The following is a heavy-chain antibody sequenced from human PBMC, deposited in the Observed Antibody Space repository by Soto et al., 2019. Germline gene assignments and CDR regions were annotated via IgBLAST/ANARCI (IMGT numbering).Heavy chain of an antibody. D-gene: IGHD1-26*01. CDR2: NNGGNGDT. CDR3: ARGPLSRYSADFR. J-gene: IGHJ4*02. CDR1: GYTFTSYA. V-gene: IGHV1-3*01. Sequence: QVQLVQSGAEVKKPGASVRISCRTSGYTFTSYAITWLRHAPGQRLEWMGWNNGGNGDTKYSQKVHDRLAITRDTSATTGSLGLSSLTSEDTAIYYCARGPLSRYSADFRWGQGTLVTVSS.